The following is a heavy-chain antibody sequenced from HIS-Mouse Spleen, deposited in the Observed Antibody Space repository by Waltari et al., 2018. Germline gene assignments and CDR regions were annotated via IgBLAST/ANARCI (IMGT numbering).Heavy chain of an antibody. Sequence: QVQLQESGPGLVKPSETLSLTCTVSGYSISCGYYWGWIRQPPGKGLEWIGSIYHSGSTYYNPSLKSRVTISVDTSKNQFSLKLSSVTAADTAVYYCARDRNYYDSSGYYYYYYYGMDVWGQGTTVTVSS. CDR3: ARDRNYYDSSGYYYYYYYGMDV. J-gene: IGHJ6*02. CDR1: GYSISCGYY. CDR2: IYHSGST. V-gene: IGHV4-38-2*02. D-gene: IGHD3-22*01.